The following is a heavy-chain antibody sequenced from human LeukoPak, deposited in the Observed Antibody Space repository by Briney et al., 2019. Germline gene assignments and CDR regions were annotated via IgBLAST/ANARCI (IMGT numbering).Heavy chain of an antibody. CDR1: RFTFCDYG. CDR2: IQSRNYGGTT. CDR3: AASNHLYCSTISCHFDY. V-gene: IGHV3-49*04. Sequence: PGGSLRLSCTTSRFTFCDYGMSWVRQAPGKGGEWVSFIQSRNYGGTTQYAASVKGRFTISRDDSRSIAYLQMNSLEIEDTAVYYCAASNHLYCSTISCHFDYWGQGTLVTVSS. D-gene: IGHD2-2*01. J-gene: IGHJ4*02.